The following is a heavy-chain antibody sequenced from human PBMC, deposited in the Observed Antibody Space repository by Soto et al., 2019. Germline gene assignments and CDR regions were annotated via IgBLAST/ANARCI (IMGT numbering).Heavy chain of an antibody. J-gene: IGHJ6*02. V-gene: IGHV4-30-2*01. CDR3: ARGHYYYGMDV. CDR2: IYYSGTT. CDR1: NGSVSSGTYS. Sequence: SETLSLTCTVSNGSVSSGTYSWSWVRQPPGKGLEWIGYIYYSGTTYYTPSLKSRLTMSMDRANDHLSLNLTSVTAADTAVYFCARGHYYYGMDVWGQGITVTVS.